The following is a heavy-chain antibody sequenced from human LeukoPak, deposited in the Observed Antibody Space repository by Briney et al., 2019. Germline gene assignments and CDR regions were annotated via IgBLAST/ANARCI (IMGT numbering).Heavy chain of an antibody. Sequence: ASVKVSCKASGYTFTGYYMHWVRQAPGQGLEWMGRINPNSGGTNYAQKFQGRVTMTRDTSISTAYMELSRLRSDDTAVYYCARGEPEYSSSLFYFDYWGQGTLVTVSS. D-gene: IGHD6-6*01. CDR2: INPNSGGT. CDR3: ARGEPEYSSSLFYFDY. CDR1: GYTFTGYY. V-gene: IGHV1-2*06. J-gene: IGHJ4*02.